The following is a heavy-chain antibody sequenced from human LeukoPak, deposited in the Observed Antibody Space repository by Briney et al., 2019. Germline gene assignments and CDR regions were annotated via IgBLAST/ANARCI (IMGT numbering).Heavy chain of an antibody. J-gene: IGHJ4*02. CDR3: AREAVVLTLDY. D-gene: IGHD6-19*01. CDR1: GFTFSSYA. CDR2: ISYDGSNK. Sequence: GGSLRLSCAASGFTFSSYAMHWVRQAPDKGLEWVAVISYDGSNKYYADSVKGRFTISRDNSKNTLYLQMNSLRAEDTAVYYCAREAVVLTLDYWGQGTLVTVSS. V-gene: IGHV3-30*04.